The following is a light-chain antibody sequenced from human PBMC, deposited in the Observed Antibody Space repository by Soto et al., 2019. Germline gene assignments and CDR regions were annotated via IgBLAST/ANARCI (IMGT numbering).Light chain of an antibody. CDR3: QQYEGT. V-gene: IGKV1-5*01. CDR2: DAS. J-gene: IGKJ1*01. Sequence: DIQMTQSPSTLSASVGDRVTITCRASQSISSWLAWYQQKPGKAPKLLIYDASSLESGVPSRFSGSGSGTEFTLTISSLQPDDFATYYCQQYEGTFGQGTKVEIE. CDR1: QSISSW.